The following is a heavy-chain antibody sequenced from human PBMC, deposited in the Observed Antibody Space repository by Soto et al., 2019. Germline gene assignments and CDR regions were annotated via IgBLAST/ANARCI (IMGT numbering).Heavy chain of an antibody. D-gene: IGHD3-22*01. J-gene: IGHJ4*02. Sequence: ASVKVSCKTSGYSFVNYGISWVRRAPGQGLDWMGWISPYNYNKHYEQKVQDRVALTIDTSTSTAYMELTNLKSDDTAVYYCTRDWAGDYDESSGSYYFDSWGQGTLVTVSS. CDR1: GYSFVNYG. V-gene: IGHV1-18*01. CDR3: TRDWAGDYDESSGSYYFDS. CDR2: ISPYNYNK.